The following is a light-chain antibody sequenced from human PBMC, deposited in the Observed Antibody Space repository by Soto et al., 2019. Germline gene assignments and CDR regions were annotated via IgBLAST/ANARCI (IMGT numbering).Light chain of an antibody. CDR1: QYISTW. V-gene: IGKV1-5*01. CDR2: DAS. Sequence: DIQMTQSPSTLSASVGDRVTLTCRASQYISTWLAWYQQKPGKAPKLLIHDASSLQSGVPSRFSGRGSGTEFTLTITSLQPDDFATYYCLQHSDYPFTFGQGTRLEI. J-gene: IGKJ2*01. CDR3: LQHSDYPFT.